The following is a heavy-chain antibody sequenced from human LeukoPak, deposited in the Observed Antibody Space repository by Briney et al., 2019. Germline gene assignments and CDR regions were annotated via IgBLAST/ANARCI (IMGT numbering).Heavy chain of an antibody. D-gene: IGHD6-13*01. CDR1: GFIFSSFN. CDR3: AKGLPASGYSSSWLAY. CDR2: ISWNSGSI. J-gene: IGHJ4*02. V-gene: IGHV3-9*01. Sequence: GGSLRLSCGASGFIFSSFNMIWVRQAPGKGLEWVSGISWNSGSIGYADSVKGRFTISRDNAKNSLYLQMNSLRAEDTALYYCAKGLPASGYSSSWLAYWGQGTLVTVSS.